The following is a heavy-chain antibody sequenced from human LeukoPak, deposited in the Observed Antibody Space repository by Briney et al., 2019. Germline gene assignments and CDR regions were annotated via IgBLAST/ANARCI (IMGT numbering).Heavy chain of an antibody. J-gene: IGHJ4*02. CDR2: IKCDGSEK. V-gene: IGHV3-52*01. CDR3: ASGETITIFGVVIDHFDY. D-gene: IGHD3-3*01. Sequence: GGSLRLSCAASGFTFSSSWMHWVCQAPEKGLEWVADIKCDGSEKYYVDSVKGRLTISRDNAKNSLYLQVNSLRSEDTAVYYCASGETITIFGVVIDHFDYWGQGTLVTVSS. CDR1: GFTFSSSW.